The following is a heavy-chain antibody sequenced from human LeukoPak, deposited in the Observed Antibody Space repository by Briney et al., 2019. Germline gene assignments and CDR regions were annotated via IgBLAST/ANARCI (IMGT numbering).Heavy chain of an antibody. Sequence: GASVKVSCKASGGTFSSYAISWVRQAPGQGLEWMGRIIPILGIANYAQKFQGRVTITADKSTSTAYMELSSLRSEDTAVYYCARARRITIFGVAAYGMDVWGQGTTVTVSS. CDR3: ARARRITIFGVAAYGMDV. CDR1: GGTFSSYA. J-gene: IGHJ6*02. D-gene: IGHD3-3*01. CDR2: IIPILGIA. V-gene: IGHV1-69*04.